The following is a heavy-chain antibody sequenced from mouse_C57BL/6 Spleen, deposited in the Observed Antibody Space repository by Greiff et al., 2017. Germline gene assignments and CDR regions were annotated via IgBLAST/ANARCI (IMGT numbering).Heavy chain of an antibody. V-gene: IGHV2-5*01. Sequence: VQLQQSGPGLVQPSQSLSITCTVSGFSLTSYGVHWVRQSPGKGLEWLGVIWRGGSTDYNAAFMSRLSITKDNSKSQDFFKMNSLQADDTAIYYCAKASDGFEGYFDVWGTGTTVTVSS. CDR1: GFSLTSYG. D-gene: IGHD2-3*01. CDR2: IWRGGST. CDR3: AKASDGFEGYFDV. J-gene: IGHJ1*03.